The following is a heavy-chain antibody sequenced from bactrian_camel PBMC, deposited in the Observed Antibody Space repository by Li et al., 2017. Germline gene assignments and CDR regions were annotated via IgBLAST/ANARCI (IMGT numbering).Heavy chain of an antibody. V-gene: IGHV3S53*01. CDR2: IDSDDSI. CDR1: AYTYSRIC. J-gene: IGHJ4*01. Sequence: HVQLVESGGGSVQTGGSLRLTCSASAYTYSRICIGWFRQVPGKEREGVAFIDSDDSISYEKSVRGRFTISIDKAKNTAYLQMNNLDPEDTGVYVCMAAFPSSCNPQLLYRNFGAGWAGRGTQVTVS. D-gene: IGHD5*01.